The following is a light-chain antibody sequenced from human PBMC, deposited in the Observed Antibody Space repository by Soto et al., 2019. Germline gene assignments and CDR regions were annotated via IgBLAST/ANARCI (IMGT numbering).Light chain of an antibody. J-gene: IGKJ1*01. CDR3: QHYNNWPPWT. Sequence: EIVLTHSPATLSVSPGWICTLSCSSSQSVSSNLAWYQQKRGQAPRLLIYGASTRATGIPARFSGSGSGREFTLTISSLQSEDFAVYYCQHYNNWPPWTFGQGTKVDIK. V-gene: IGKV3-15*01. CDR2: GAS. CDR1: QSVSSN.